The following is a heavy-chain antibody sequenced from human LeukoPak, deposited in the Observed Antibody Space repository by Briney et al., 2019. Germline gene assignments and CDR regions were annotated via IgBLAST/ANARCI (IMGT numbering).Heavy chain of an antibody. CDR3: ARMAAMVTLDY. J-gene: IGHJ4*02. D-gene: IGHD5-18*01. CDR1: GGSFSGYY. V-gene: IGHV4-34*01. CDR2: INHSGST. Sequence: SETLSLTCAVYGGSFSGYYWSWIRQPPGKGLEWIGEINHSGSTNYNPSLKSRVTISVDTSKNQCSLKVRSGTAADTAVYYCARMAAMVTLDYWGQGTLVTVSS.